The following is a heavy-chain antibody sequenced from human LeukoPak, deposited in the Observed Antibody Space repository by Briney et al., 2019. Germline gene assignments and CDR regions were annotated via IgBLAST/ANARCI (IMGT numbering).Heavy chain of an antibody. CDR1: GFTFDDYA. Sequence: PGRSLRLSCAASGFTFDDYAMHWVRQIPGKGLEWVARISWNSDTRAYADSVLGRFTISRDNARNSLYLQMDNLRTEDTAFYYCARNRHLGGVTWFYFDSWGREPWSPSP. J-gene: IGHJ4*02. CDR2: ISWNSDTR. CDR3: ARNRHLGGVTWFYFDS. V-gene: IGHV3-9*01. D-gene: IGHD3-9*01.